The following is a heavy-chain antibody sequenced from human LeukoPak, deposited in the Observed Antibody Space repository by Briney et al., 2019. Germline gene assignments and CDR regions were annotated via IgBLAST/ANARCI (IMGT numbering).Heavy chain of an antibody. V-gene: IGHV1-69*13. J-gene: IGHJ4*02. CDR2: IIPIFGTA. CDR3: ARDNEDCSSTSCYAGPVLDY. CDR1: GGTFSSYA. D-gene: IGHD2-2*01. Sequence: ASVKVSCKASGGTFSSYAISWVRQALGQGLEWMGGIIPIFGTANYAQKFQGRVTITADESTSTAYIELSSLRSEDTAVYYCARDNEDCSSTSCYAGPVLDYWGQGTLFTVSS.